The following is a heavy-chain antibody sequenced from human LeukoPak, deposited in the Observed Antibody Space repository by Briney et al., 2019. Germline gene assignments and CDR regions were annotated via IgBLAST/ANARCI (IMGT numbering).Heavy chain of an antibody. Sequence: SVKVSCKASGGTFSSYAISWVRQAPGQGLEWMGGIIPIFGTANYAQKFQGRVTITADESTSTAYIELSSLRSEDTAVYYCARALTDSSGYYYFGNWFDPWGQGTLVTVSS. CDR1: GGTFSSYA. V-gene: IGHV1-69*01. CDR3: ARALTDSSGYYYFGNWFDP. J-gene: IGHJ5*02. CDR2: IIPIFGTA. D-gene: IGHD3-22*01.